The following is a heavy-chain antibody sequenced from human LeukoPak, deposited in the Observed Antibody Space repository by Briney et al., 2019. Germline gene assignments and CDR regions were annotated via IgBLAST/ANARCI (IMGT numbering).Heavy chain of an antibody. Sequence: GSVKVSCKASGYTFSDFYLHWMRQAPGQGLEYVGWITPKSGDTYSPQRFQGRVTMTRDASISTAYMELSSLRSDDTAVYFCARVRLADERAWAYWGQGTLVTVSS. CDR2: ITPKSGDT. CDR1: GYTFSDFY. V-gene: IGHV1-2*02. D-gene: IGHD3-3*02. CDR3: ARVRLADERAWAY. J-gene: IGHJ4*02.